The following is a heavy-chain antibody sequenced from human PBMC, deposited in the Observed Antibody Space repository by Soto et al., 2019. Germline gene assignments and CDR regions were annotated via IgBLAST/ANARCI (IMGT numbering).Heavy chain of an antibody. V-gene: IGHV3-23*01. CDR3: AKGITGTTFDY. CDR2: ISGSGGST. CDR1: GFTFSSYA. J-gene: IGHJ4*02. D-gene: IGHD1-7*01. Sequence: GGSVRLSCAASGFTFSSYAMSWVRQAPGKGPEWVSAISGSGGSTYYADSVKGRFTISRDNSKNTLYLQMNSLRAEDTAVYYCAKGITGTTFDYWGQGTLVTVSS.